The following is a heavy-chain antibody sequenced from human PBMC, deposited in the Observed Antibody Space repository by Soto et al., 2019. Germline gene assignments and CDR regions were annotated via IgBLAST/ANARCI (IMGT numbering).Heavy chain of an antibody. Sequence: ASVKVSCKASGYTFTGYYMHWVRQAPGQGLEWMGWINPNSGGTNYAQKFQGWVTMTRDTSISTAYMELSRLRSDDTAVYYCARDSSGRGFGELYAFDIWGQGTMVTVSS. V-gene: IGHV1-2*04. CDR2: INPNSGGT. CDR3: ARDSSGRGFGELYAFDI. D-gene: IGHD3-10*01. CDR1: GYTFTGYY. J-gene: IGHJ3*02.